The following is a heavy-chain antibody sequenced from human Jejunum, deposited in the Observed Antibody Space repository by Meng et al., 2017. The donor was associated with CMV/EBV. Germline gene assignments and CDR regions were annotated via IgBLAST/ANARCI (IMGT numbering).Heavy chain of an antibody. Sequence: TGWRQAPGQGFDGLGRIIPILGIPSYSQKLQGRLTITADTLASASYLELTDLTSNDTAVYFCARLTSPGSWETRNWFDPWGQGTLVTVSS. V-gene: IGHV1-69*02. CDR2: IIPILGIP. J-gene: IGHJ5*02. D-gene: IGHD2-15*01. CDR3: ARLTSPGSWETRNWFDP.